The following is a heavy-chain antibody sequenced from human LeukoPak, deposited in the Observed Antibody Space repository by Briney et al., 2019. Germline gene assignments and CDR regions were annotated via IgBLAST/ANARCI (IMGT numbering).Heavy chain of an antibody. V-gene: IGHV3-11*05. J-gene: IGHJ4*02. CDR3: ARGVDLVGELDF. D-gene: IGHD1-26*01. CDR1: GFIFSDYY. CDR2: VSSSSSYT. Sequence: GGSLRLSCAASGFIFSDYYMNWIRQAPGKGLEWVSYVSSSSSYTNYADSVKGRFTISRDNAKNSLYLQMNSLRAEDTAVYYCARGVDLVGELDFWGQGTLVTVPS.